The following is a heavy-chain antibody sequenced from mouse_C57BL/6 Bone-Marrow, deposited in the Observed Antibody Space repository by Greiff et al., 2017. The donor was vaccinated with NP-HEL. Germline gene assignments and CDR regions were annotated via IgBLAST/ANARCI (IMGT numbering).Heavy chain of an antibody. CDR3: ARDRGSSYWYCEV. J-gene: IGHJ1*03. D-gene: IGHD1-1*01. V-gene: IGHV5-4*01. Sequence: EVKLMESGGGLVKPGGSLKLSCAASGFTFSSYAMSWVRQTPEKRLEWVATISDGGSYTYYPDNVKGRFTISRDNAKNNLYLQMSHLKSEDTAMYYCARDRGSSYWYCEVWGTGTTVTVSS. CDR1: GFTFSSYA. CDR2: ISDGGSYT.